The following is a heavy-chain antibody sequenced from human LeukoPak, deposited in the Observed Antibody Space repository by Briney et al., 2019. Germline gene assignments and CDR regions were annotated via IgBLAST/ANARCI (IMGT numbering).Heavy chain of an antibody. Sequence: ASVKVSCKASGYTFTSYAMNWVRQAPGQGLEWMGWINTNTGNPTYAQGFTGRFVFSLDTSVSTAYLQISSLKAEDTAVYYCARPSSSWPGDAFDIWGQGTMVTVSS. CDR1: GYTFTSYA. J-gene: IGHJ3*02. D-gene: IGHD6-13*01. CDR3: ARPSSSWPGDAFDI. V-gene: IGHV7-4-1*02. CDR2: INTNTGNP.